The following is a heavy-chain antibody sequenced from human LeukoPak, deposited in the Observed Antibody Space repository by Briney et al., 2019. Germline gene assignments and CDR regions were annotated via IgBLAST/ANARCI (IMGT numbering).Heavy chain of an antibody. CDR3: ARDVQEDIVVVPAAMYNWFDP. J-gene: IGHJ5*02. D-gene: IGHD2-2*01. V-gene: IGHV1-18*01. CDR1: GYTFTSYG. Sequence: GASVKVSCKASGYTFTSYGISWVRQAPGQGLEWMGWISAYNGNTNYAQKLQGRVTMTTDTSTSTAYMELSSLRSEDTAVYYCARDVQEDIVVVPAAMYNWFDPWGQGTLVTVSS. CDR2: ISAYNGNT.